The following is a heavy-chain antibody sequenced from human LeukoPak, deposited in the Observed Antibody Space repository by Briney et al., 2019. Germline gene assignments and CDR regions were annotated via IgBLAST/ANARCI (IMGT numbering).Heavy chain of an antibody. CDR1: GGSLSDYH. CDR3: VRGGGSYFI. Sequence: SKTLSLTCGVNGGSLSDYHWSWIRQTPGKGLEWIGEIHHSGSTNYNPSLKSRVKMSIDTSKNQFSLNVTSVTAADTAVYYCVRGGGSYFIWGQGATVTVSS. V-gene: IGHV4-34*01. CDR2: IHHSGST. J-gene: IGHJ3*02. D-gene: IGHD3-16*01.